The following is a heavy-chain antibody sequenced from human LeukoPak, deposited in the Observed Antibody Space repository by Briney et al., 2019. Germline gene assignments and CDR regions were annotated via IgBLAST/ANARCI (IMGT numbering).Heavy chain of an antibody. CDR3: TRDCGGDCYDNY. J-gene: IGHJ4*02. V-gene: IGHV3-73*01. D-gene: IGHD2-21*02. CDR1: GFTFSGSA. CDR2: IRSKANSYAT. Sequence: GGSLKLSCAASGFTFSGSAMHWVRQASGKGLEWVGRIRSKANSYATAYAASVKGSFTISRDDSKNTAYLQMNSLKTEDTAVYYCTRDCGGDCYDNYWGQGTLVTVSS.